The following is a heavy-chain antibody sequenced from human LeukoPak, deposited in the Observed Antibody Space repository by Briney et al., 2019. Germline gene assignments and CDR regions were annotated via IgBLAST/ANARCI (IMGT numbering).Heavy chain of an antibody. CDR1: GGSISSYY. J-gene: IGHJ5*02. CDR2: IYTSGST. CDR3: ARGVVVVPAAIRSTYWFDP. Sequence: SETLSLTCTVSGGSISSYYWSWIRQPAGKGLEWIGRIYTSGSTNYNPSLKSRVTMSVDTSKNQFSLKLSSVTAADTAVHYYARGVVVVPAAIRSTYWFDPWGQGTLVTVSS. V-gene: IGHV4-4*07. D-gene: IGHD2-2*02.